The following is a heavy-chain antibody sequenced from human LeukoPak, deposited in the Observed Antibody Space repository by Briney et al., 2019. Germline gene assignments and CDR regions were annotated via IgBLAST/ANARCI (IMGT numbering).Heavy chain of an antibody. CDR2: ISGRGDST. CDR1: GFTFSSYA. D-gene: IGHD3-22*01. Sequence: RSLRLSCAASGFTFSSYAMSWVRQAPGKGLEWVSVISGRGDSTYYADSVKGRFTFSRDNSKNTLYLQMNSLRAEDTAVYYCAKAAMIVVVITTGIDYWGQGTLVTVSS. CDR3: AKAAMIVVVITTGIDY. V-gene: IGHV3-23*01. J-gene: IGHJ4*02.